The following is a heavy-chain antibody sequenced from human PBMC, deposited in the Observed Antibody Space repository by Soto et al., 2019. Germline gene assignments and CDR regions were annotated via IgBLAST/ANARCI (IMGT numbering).Heavy chain of an antibody. CDR2: IKQDGSEK. V-gene: IGHV3-7*01. J-gene: IGHJ3*02. Sequence: VQLVESGGGLVQPGGSLRLSCAASGFTFSSYWMSWVRQAPGKGLEWVANIKQDGSEKYYVDSVKGRFTISRDNAKNSLYLQMNSLRAEDTAVYYCARAEYSSGLAAFDIWGQGTMVTVSS. CDR3: ARAEYSSGLAAFDI. D-gene: IGHD6-19*01. CDR1: GFTFSSYW.